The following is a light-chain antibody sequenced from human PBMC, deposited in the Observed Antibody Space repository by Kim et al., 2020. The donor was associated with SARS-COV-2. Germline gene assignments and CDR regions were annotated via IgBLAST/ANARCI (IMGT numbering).Light chain of an antibody. CDR1: SSDFGGYDY. Sequence: GRSITISCTATSSDFGGYDYVCWYKKYPGKAPKVLIYDVSNRPSGVSSRFSGSKSGNTASLTISGLQAEDEADYYCNSYSGSGTLVFGGGTQLTVL. CDR3: NSYSGSGTLV. V-gene: IGLV2-14*03. J-gene: IGLJ2*01. CDR2: DVS.